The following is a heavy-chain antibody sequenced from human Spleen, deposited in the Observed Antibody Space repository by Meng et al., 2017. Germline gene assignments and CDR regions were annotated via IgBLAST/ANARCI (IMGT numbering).Heavy chain of an antibody. J-gene: IGHJ4*02. CDR1: GGSFSGYY. Sequence: QVQLQQWGPGLLKPAETLSLTFAVYGGSFSGYYWSWIRQPPGKGLEWIGEINHSGSTNYSPSLKGRVTISIDTSKNQFSLKLSSVTAADTAVYYCARGGIAVAGPYFDYWGQGTLVTVSS. D-gene: IGHD6-19*01. V-gene: IGHV4-34*01. CDR2: INHSGST. CDR3: ARGGIAVAGPYFDY.